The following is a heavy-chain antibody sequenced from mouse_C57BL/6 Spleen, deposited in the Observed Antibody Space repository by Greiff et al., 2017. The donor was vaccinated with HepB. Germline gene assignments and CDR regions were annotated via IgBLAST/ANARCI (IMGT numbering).Heavy chain of an antibody. J-gene: IGHJ2*01. V-gene: IGHV1-55*01. Sequence: QVQLKQPGAELVKPGASVKMSCKASGYTFTSYWITWVKQRPGQGLEWIGDIYPGSGSTNYNEKFKSKATLTVDTSSSTAYMQLSSLTSEDSAVYYCARLSITTVVDKDYWGQGTTLTVSS. CDR1: GYTFTSYW. CDR2: IYPGSGST. CDR3: ARLSITTVVDKDY. D-gene: IGHD1-1*01.